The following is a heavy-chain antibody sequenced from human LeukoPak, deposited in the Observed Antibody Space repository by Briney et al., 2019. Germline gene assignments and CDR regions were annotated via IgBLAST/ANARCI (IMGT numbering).Heavy chain of an antibody. CDR3: ARGDCSSTSCYYSQDY. D-gene: IGHD2-2*01. J-gene: IGHJ4*02. Sequence: ASVKVSCKASVGTFSSYAISWVRQAPGQGLEWMGGIIPIFGTANYAQKFQGRVTITADESTSTAYMELSSLRSEDTAVYYCARGDCSSTSCYYSQDYWGQGTLVTVSS. CDR2: IIPIFGTA. CDR1: VGTFSSYA. V-gene: IGHV1-69*13.